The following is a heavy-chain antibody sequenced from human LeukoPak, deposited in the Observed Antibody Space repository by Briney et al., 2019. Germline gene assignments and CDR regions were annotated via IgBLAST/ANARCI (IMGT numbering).Heavy chain of an antibody. CDR2: INHSGST. CDR3: ARDDADGALFDY. D-gene: IGHD3-10*01. Sequence: SETLSLTCAVYGGSFSGYYWSWIRQPPGKGLEWIGEINHSGSTNYNPSLKSRVTISVDTSKNQFSLKLSSVTAADKAVYYCARDDADGALFDYWGQGTLVTVSS. V-gene: IGHV4-34*01. CDR1: GGSFSGYY. J-gene: IGHJ4*02.